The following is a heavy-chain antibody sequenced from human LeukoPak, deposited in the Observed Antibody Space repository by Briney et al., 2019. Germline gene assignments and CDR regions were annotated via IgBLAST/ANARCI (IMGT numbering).Heavy chain of an antibody. Sequence: SETLSLTCTVSGGSISSYYWSWVRQPPGKGLEWIGYIYYSGSTIHNPSLKSRVSMSVDTSKNQLSLKLSSVTAADTAVYYCARRHYDFWSGRPPMDVWGKGTTVTVSS. D-gene: IGHD3-3*01. J-gene: IGHJ6*04. CDR2: IYYSGST. V-gene: IGHV4-59*01. CDR3: ARRHYDFWSGRPPMDV. CDR1: GGSISSYY.